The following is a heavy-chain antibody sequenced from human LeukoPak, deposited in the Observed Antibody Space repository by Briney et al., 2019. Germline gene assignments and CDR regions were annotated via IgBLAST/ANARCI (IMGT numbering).Heavy chain of an antibody. J-gene: IGHJ4*02. CDR2: IRSKAYGGTT. V-gene: IGHV3-49*04. D-gene: IGHD3-3*01. Sequence: GSLRLSCTASGFTFGDYAMSWVRQAPGKGLEWVGFIRSKAYGGTTEYAASVKGRFTISRDDSKSIAYLQMNSLKTEDTAVYYYTRALGYDFWDLMYWGQGTLVTVSS. CDR1: GFTFGDYA. CDR3: TRALGYDFWDLMY.